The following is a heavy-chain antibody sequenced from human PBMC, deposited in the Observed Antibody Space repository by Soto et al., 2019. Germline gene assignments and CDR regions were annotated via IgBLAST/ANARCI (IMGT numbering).Heavy chain of an antibody. V-gene: IGHV5-51*01. CDR2: INPADSNT. D-gene: IGHD4-17*01. CDR1: GYTFTTFW. Sequence: GESLKISCKGSGYTFTTFWIGWVRQMPGKGLEWMGIINPADSNTKYSPSFQGPVTISADKSISTAYLQWSSLKASDTAMYYCAKRGDYGDYWWFDPWGQGTLVTVSS. CDR3: AKRGDYGDYWWFDP. J-gene: IGHJ5*02.